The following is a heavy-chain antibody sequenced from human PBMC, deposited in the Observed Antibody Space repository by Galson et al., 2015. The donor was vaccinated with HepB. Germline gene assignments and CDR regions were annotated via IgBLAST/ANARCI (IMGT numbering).Heavy chain of an antibody. CDR3: AKGGADCSGYGCYMVRFYYYGMDV. CDR1: GFTFSTYG. D-gene: IGHD3-22*01. Sequence: SLRLSCAASGFTFSTYGMHWVRQAPGKGLEWVAFIRYDGTIKYYADSFKGRFTISRDNSKNTLYLQMKSLRAEDTAVYYCAKGGADCSGYGCYMVRFYYYGMDVWGQGTTVTVSS. V-gene: IGHV3-30*02. CDR2: IRYDGTIK. J-gene: IGHJ6*02.